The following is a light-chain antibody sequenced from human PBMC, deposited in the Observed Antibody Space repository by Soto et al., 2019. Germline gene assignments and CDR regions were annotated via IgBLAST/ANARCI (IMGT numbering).Light chain of an antibody. Sequence: DIQLAQSPSFLSASIGDRVTITCRASHGISNYLAWYQQKPGKAPKLLIYAASTLQSEVPSRFSGSGSGTEFALTISSLQPEDFATYYCQQLNNYPITFGQGTRLEIK. V-gene: IGKV1-9*01. CDR1: HGISNY. CDR3: QQLNNYPIT. J-gene: IGKJ5*01. CDR2: AAS.